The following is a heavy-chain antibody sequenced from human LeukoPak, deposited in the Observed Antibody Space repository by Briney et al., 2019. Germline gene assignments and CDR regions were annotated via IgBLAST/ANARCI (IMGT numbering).Heavy chain of an antibody. CDR3: AREALYYYDSSGYYDY. D-gene: IGHD3-22*01. CDR2: IKQDGSEK. J-gene: IGHJ4*02. Sequence: GGSLRLSCAASGFTFSSYWMSWVRQAPGKGLEWVANIKQDGSEKYYVDSVKGRFTISRDNAKNSLYLQMNSLRAEDTAVYYCAREALYYYDSSGYYDYWGQGTLVTVSS. V-gene: IGHV3-7*01. CDR1: GFTFSSYW.